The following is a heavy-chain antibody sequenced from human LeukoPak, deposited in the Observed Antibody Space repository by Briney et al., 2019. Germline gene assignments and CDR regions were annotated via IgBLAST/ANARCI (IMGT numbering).Heavy chain of an antibody. CDR2: ITNSGDLV. V-gene: IGHV3-11*01. J-gene: IGHJ4*02. CDR3: AREARATPDF. D-gene: IGHD1-26*01. CDR1: GFRFSGHY. Sequence: KPGGSLRLSCAASGFRFSGHYMSWIRQAPGKGLEWISYITNSGDLVNYADSVKGRFTISRDNAKNSLYLQMNSLRAEGTAVYYCAREARATPDFWGQGTVVTVSS.